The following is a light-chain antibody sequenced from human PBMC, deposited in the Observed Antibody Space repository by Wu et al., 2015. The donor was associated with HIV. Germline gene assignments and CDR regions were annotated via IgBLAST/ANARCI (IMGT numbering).Light chain of an antibody. J-gene: IGKJ5*01. CDR1: QTVSNNY. CDR2: GAS. CDR3: KQYVTSIT. Sequence: EIVLTQSPGTLSLSPGERATLYCRASQTVSNNYLAWYQQRPGQAPRVLIYGASSRATGVPDRFSGGGSGTDFSLTISRLKPEDFAVYYCKQYVTSITFGQGTRLDIK. V-gene: IGKV3-20*01.